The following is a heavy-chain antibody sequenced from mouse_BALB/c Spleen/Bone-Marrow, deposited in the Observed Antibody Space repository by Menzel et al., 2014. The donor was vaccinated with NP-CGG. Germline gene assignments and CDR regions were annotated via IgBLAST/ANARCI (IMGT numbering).Heavy chain of an antibody. CDR2: INPSTAYT. J-gene: IGHJ4*01. CDR1: GYTFINYW. V-gene: IGHV1-7*01. Sequence: QVQLQQSGAELAKPGASVKMSCKASGYTFINYWIRWVKQRPGQGLEWIGYINPSTAYTAYNQKFQDKTTLTADKSSSTAYMQLSSLTSEDSAVYYCARGNYEAMDCWGQGTSVTISS. D-gene: IGHD2-1*01. CDR3: ARGNYEAMDC.